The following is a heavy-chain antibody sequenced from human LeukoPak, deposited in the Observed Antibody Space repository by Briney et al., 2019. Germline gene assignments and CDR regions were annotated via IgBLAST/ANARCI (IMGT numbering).Heavy chain of an antibody. D-gene: IGHD6-19*01. V-gene: IGHV4-59*08. CDR1: GGSISSYY. J-gene: IGHJ6*02. CDR2: IYYSGST. CDR3: ARHSSGWLSYYYYGMDV. Sequence: SETLSLTCTVSGGSISSYYWSWIRQPPGKGLEWIGYIYYSGSTNYNPSLKSRATISVDTSKNQFSLKLSSVTAADTAVYYCARHSSGWLSYYYYGMDVWGQGTTVTVSS.